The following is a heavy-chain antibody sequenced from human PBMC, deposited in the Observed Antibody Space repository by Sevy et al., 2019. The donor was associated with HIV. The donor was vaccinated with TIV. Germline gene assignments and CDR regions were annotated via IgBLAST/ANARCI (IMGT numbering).Heavy chain of an antibody. D-gene: IGHD1-26*01. J-gene: IGHJ4*02. Sequence: GGSLRLSCAASGFTFSTYSMHWVRQAPGKGLEWVSVITFSSHSTYYADSVKGRFTISRDNSKNTLYLHMDSLRAEDTAVYYCAKDRVSGSYYTGDFDSWGQGTLVTVSS. CDR1: GFTFSTYS. CDR3: AKDRVSGSYYTGDFDS. V-gene: IGHV3-23*01. CDR2: ITFSSHST.